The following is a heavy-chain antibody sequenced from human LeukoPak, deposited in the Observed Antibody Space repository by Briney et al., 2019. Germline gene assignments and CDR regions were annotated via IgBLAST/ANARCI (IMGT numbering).Heavy chain of an antibody. Sequence: GGSLRLSCAASGFTFSSYSMNWVRQAPGKGLEWVSSISSSSSYIYYADSVKGRFTISRDNSKNTLYLQMNSLRAEDTAVYYCAKVRVAVAGDFDYWGQGTLVTVSS. V-gene: IGHV3-21*04. CDR1: GFTFSSYS. CDR2: ISSSSSYI. D-gene: IGHD6-19*01. CDR3: AKVRVAVAGDFDY. J-gene: IGHJ4*02.